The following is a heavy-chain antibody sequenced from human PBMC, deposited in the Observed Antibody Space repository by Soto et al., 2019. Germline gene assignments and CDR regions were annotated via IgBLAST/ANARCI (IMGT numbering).Heavy chain of an antibody. CDR3: ARGLGLGDY. CDR1: GNSLANIY. J-gene: IGHJ4*02. V-gene: IGHV1-46*03. Sequence: GAAGKLCWEASGNSLANIYIHWGIQSPGQGLEWMGIINPNGGSTNYAHNFQGRVTITRDTSTSTVYMDLSSLRSEDTAVYYCARGLGLGDYWGRGTLVTVSS. CDR2: INPNGGST.